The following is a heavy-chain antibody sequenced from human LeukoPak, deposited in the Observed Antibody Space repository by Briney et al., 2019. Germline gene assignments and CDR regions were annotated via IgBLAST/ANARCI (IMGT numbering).Heavy chain of an antibody. CDR1: GFTLSTYA. J-gene: IGHJ4*02. Sequence: GGSLRLSCAVSGFTLSTYAMTWVRQAPGKGLEWVSSIVGSSGNTYYADSVQGRFTISRDNSKSTLCLQMNSLRAEDTAVYYCAKQLGYCSDGSCYFPYWGQGTLVTVSS. D-gene: IGHD2-15*01. CDR2: IVGSSGNT. CDR3: AKQLGYCSDGSCYFPY. V-gene: IGHV3-23*01.